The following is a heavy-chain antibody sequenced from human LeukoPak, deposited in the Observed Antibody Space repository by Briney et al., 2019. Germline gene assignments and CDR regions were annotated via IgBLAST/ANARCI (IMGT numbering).Heavy chain of an antibody. D-gene: IGHD1-26*01. V-gene: IGHV3-21*01. J-gene: IGHJ3*02. CDR2: ISSSSSYI. Sequence: GGSLRLSCAASGFTFSSYSMKWVRQAPGEGLEWVSSISSSSSYIYHADSVKGRFTISRDNAKNSLYLQMNRLRAADTAVYYCARDLVGVAVGAFDIWGQGTMVTVSS. CDR3: ARDLVGVAVGAFDI. CDR1: GFTFSSYS.